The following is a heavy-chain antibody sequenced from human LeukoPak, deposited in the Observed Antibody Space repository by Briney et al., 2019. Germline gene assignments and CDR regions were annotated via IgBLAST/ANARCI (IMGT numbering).Heavy chain of an antibody. Sequence: GGSLRLSCAASGFTFSTYAMNWVRQAPGKGLEWVSAISGSGDHTNYAESVKGRFTISRDNSKNTLDLQMNSLRGEDTALYYCANYGSGTSGAFENWGQGTMVTVSS. CDR2: ISGSGDHT. CDR1: GFTFSTYA. D-gene: IGHD3-10*01. CDR3: ANYGSGTSGAFEN. V-gene: IGHV3-23*01. J-gene: IGHJ3*02.